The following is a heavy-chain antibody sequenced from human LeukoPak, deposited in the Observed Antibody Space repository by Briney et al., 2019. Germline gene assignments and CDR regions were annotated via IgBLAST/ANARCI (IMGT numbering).Heavy chain of an antibody. CDR1: GGSFSDYY. V-gene: IGHV4-34*01. Sequence: PSETLSLTCAVYGGSFSDYYWTWIRQPPGKGLEWIGEINHSGSPNNNPSLKSRVSISLDTSKNQFSLKLSSVTAADTAVYYCAREIKGYYYGSGSFWGQGTLVTVSP. CDR2: INHSGSP. J-gene: IGHJ4*02. CDR3: AREIKGYYYGSGSF. D-gene: IGHD3-10*01.